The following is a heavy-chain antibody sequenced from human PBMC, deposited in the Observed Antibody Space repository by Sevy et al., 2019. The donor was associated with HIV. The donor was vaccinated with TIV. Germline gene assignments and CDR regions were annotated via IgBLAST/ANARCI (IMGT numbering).Heavy chain of an antibody. Sequence: ASVKVSCKTFVYTFKTYGISWVRQAPGQGLEWMGWISAYSGDTNFAQKFQGRVTMTTDTSTSTAYMELSSLRSDDTAVYFCARDKPQGVVIIPGSMWGGVDYWGQGTVVTVSS. V-gene: IGHV1-18*01. J-gene: IGHJ4*02. CDR1: VYTFKTYG. CDR2: ISAYSGDT. CDR3: ARDKPQGVVIIPGSMWGGVDY. D-gene: IGHD2-2*01.